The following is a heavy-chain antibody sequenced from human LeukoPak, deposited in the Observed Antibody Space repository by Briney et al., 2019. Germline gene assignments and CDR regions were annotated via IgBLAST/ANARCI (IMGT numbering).Heavy chain of an antibody. Sequence: SETLSLTCTVSGGSISSSSYYWGWIRQPPGKGLEWIGCIYYSGSTYYNPSLKSRVTISVDTSKNQLSLKLSSVTAADTAVYYCARAPFYCSSTSCLYYWFDPWGQGTLVTVSS. CDR1: GGSISSSSYY. V-gene: IGHV4-39*07. D-gene: IGHD2-2*01. CDR2: IYYSGST. CDR3: ARAPFYCSSTSCLYYWFDP. J-gene: IGHJ5*02.